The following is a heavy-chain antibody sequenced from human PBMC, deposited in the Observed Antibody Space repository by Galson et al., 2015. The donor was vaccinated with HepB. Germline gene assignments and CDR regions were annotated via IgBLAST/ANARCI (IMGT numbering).Heavy chain of an antibody. D-gene: IGHD3-22*01. CDR2: ISSSSTYT. Sequence: SLRLSCAASGFTFSDYYMSWIRQAPGKGLEWVPYISSSSTYTNYADSVKGRFTSSRDNAKNSLYLQMNSLRAEDTAVYYRARSMMYYSDSSASSYFDYWGQGTLVTVSS. J-gene: IGHJ4*02. CDR1: GFTFSDYY. CDR3: ARSMMYYSDSSASSYFDY. V-gene: IGHV3-11*06.